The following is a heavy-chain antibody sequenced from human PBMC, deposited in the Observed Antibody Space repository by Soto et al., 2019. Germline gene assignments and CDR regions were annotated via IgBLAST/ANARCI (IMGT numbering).Heavy chain of an antibody. CDR3: ARGYCSGASCSYFDY. Sequence: PGGSLRLSCAASGFTVSSNYMSWVRQAPGKGLEWVSVIQSGGSTYYADSVKGRFTISRDNSKNTLYLQMNGLRAEDTAVFYCARGYCSGASCSYFDYWGQGTLVTVSS. V-gene: IGHV3-66*01. D-gene: IGHD2-15*01. CDR2: IQSGGST. CDR1: GFTVSSNY. J-gene: IGHJ4*02.